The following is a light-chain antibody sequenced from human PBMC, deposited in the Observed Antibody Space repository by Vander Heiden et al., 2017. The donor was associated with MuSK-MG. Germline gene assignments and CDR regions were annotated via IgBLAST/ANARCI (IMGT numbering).Light chain of an antibody. CDR1: SGSIARNY. V-gene: IGLV6-57*03. J-gene: IGLJ6*01. CDR2: EDN. CDR3: QSYDSSTINV. Sequence: NFMLTQPHSVSESPVQTVTSASTRSSGSIARNYVQLYQQRPGRAPTTVIYEDNQRPSGVPDRFSGSIDSSSTSASLTISGLKTEDDADYYCQSYDSSTINVFGSGTKVTVL.